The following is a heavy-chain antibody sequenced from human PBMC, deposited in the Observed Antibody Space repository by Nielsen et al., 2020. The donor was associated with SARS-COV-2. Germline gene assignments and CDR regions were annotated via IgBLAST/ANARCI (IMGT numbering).Heavy chain of an antibody. D-gene: IGHD6-19*01. Sequence: GESLKISCAASRFTFSSYAMNWVRQAPGKGLEWVSSIIGRGGSTYYADSVRGRFTVSSDSSKSTVFLQMNSLRVDDTAVYYCARDATSGWIPYWGQGTLVTVSS. CDR3: ARDATSGWIPY. CDR2: IIGRGGST. J-gene: IGHJ4*02. V-gene: IGHV3-23*01. CDR1: RFTFSSYA.